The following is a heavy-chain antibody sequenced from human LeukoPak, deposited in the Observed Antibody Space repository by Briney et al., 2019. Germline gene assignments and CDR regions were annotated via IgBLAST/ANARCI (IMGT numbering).Heavy chain of an antibody. CDR3: ARHIVGEQNFDY. Sequence: GGSLKLSCAASGFTFGAYWMSWFRQAPGKGPGWVASIKDDGSAQFYVDSLEGRFTISRDNAKNTLYLQMDTMRVEDTAVYYCARHIVGEQNFDYWSQGTLVTVSS. J-gene: IGHJ4*02. D-gene: IGHD3-16*02. V-gene: IGHV3-7*01. CDR1: GFTFGAYW. CDR2: IKDDGSAQ.